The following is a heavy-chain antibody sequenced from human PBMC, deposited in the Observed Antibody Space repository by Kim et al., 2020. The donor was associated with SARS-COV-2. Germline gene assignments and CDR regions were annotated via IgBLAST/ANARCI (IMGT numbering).Heavy chain of an antibody. CDR3: ARESYDSSGYYHDY. CDR1: GGSFSGYY. Sequence: SETLSLTCAVYGGSFSGYYWSWIRQPPGKGLEWIGEINHSGSTNYNPSLKSRVTISVDTSKNQFSLKLSSVTAADTAVYYCARESYDSSGYYHDYWGQGTLVTVSS. CDR2: INHSGST. D-gene: IGHD3-22*01. J-gene: IGHJ4*02. V-gene: IGHV4-34*01.